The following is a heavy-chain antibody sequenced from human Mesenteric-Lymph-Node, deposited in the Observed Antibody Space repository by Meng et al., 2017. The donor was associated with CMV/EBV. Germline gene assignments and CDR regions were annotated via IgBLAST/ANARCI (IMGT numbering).Heavy chain of an antibody. CDR3: ARELGYCSGGSCYGGTFEY. Sequence: SFSGYYWSWSRQSPGKGLEWIGEINPSGSTNYNPSLKSRVTISVDTSKNQFSLKLSSVTAADTAVYYCARELGYCSGGSCYGGTFEYWGQGTLVTVSS. V-gene: IGHV4-34*01. CDR2: INPSGST. D-gene: IGHD2-15*01. CDR1: SFSGYY. J-gene: IGHJ4*02.